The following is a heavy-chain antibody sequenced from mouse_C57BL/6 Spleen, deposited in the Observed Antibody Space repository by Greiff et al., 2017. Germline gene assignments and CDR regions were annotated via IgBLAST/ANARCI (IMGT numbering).Heavy chain of an antibody. CDR1: GYTFPSYW. V-gene: IGHV1-72*01. Sequence: QVQLQQPGAELVQPGASVKLSCKASGYTFPSYWMHWVKPRPGRGLEWIGRIDPNSGGTKYNEKFKSKATLTVDKPSSTAYMQLSSLTSEDSAVYYCARSGFDYYGSSYWYFDVWCTGTTVTVSS. CDR3: ARSGFDYYGSSYWYFDV. D-gene: IGHD1-1*01. CDR2: IDPNSGGT. J-gene: IGHJ1*03.